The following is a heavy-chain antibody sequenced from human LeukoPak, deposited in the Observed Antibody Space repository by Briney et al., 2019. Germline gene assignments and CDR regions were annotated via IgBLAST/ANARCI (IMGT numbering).Heavy chain of an antibody. CDR2: ISSSSSYI. V-gene: IGHV3-21*01. D-gene: IGHD5-24*01. CDR1: GFTFSSYS. J-gene: IGHJ4*02. CDR3: ARGRQEGYFDY. Sequence: GGSLRLSCAASGFTFSSYSMNWVRQAPGKGLEWVSSISSSSSYIYYADSVKGRFTISRDNAKDSLYLQMNSLRAEDTAVYYCARGRQEGYFDYWGQGTLVTVSS.